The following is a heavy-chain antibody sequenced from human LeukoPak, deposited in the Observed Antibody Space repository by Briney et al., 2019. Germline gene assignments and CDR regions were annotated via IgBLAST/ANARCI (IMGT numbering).Heavy chain of an antibody. D-gene: IGHD3-10*01. CDR3: ARDYYGNDY. V-gene: IGHV4-59*01. CDR2: IYYSGST. Sequence: PSETLSLTCTVSGGSISSYYWSWIRQPPGKGLEWIGYIYYSGSTNYNPTLNSRVTISVDTSKNQFSLKLSSVTAADTAVYYCARDYYGNDYWGQGTLVTASS. J-gene: IGHJ4*02. CDR1: GGSISSYY.